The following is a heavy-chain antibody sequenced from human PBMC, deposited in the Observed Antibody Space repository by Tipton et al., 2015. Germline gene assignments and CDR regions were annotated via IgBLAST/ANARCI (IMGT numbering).Heavy chain of an antibody. CDR3: ARHAKDYCSVGSCYFDY. V-gene: IGHV5-51*01. J-gene: IGHJ4*02. D-gene: IGHD2-15*01. Sequence: QLVQSGAEVKKHGESLKISCKTSGYNFSKLWIAWVRQMHGKGLEWMGIIYPDDSDTRYSPSFYGQVTISAVNSISTAYLQWHGLKASDTAFDYCARHAKDYCSVGSCYFDYLGRGTLVTVSS. CDR2: IYPDDSDT. CDR1: GYNFSKLW.